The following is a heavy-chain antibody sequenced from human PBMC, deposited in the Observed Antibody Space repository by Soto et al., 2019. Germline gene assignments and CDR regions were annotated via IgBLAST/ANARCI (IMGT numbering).Heavy chain of an antibody. J-gene: IGHJ4*02. CDR2: ISYDGSNK. CDR3: ASSYSSSSLYYFDY. V-gene: IGHV3-30*04. CDR1: GFTFSSYA. Sequence: GGSLRLSCAASGFTFSSYAMHWVRQAPGKGLEWVAVISYDGSNKYYADSVKGRFTISRDNSKNTLYLQMNSLRAEDTAVYYCASSYSSSSLYYFDYWGQGTLVTVSS. D-gene: IGHD6-6*01.